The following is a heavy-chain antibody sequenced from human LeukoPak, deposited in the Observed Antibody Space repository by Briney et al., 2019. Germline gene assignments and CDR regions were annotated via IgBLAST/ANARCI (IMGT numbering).Heavy chain of an antibody. CDR2: INYSGTT. D-gene: IGHD6-19*01. CDR1: GGSFSSSSGYY. V-gene: IGHV4-39*01. Sequence: SETLSLTCTVSGGSFSSSSGYYWGWIRQPPGKGLEWIGSINYSGTTYYNPSLRSPVTISVDTSKKQFSLRLSSVTAADTAVYYCARRGQTSGRGDAFDYWGQGTLVTVSS. J-gene: IGHJ4*02. CDR3: ARRGQTSGRGDAFDY.